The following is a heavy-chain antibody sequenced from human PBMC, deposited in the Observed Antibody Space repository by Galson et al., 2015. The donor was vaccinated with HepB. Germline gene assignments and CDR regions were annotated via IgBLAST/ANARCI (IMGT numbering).Heavy chain of an antibody. V-gene: IGHV4-61*01. CDR3: ASSRDGYKFADY. D-gene: IGHD5-24*01. Sequence: ETLSLTCTVSGGSVSSGSYYWSWIRQPPGKGLEWIGYIYYSGSTNYNPSLKSRVTISVDTSKNQFSLKLSSVTAADTAVYYCASSRDGYKFADYWGQGTLVTVSS. CDR1: GGSVSSGSYY. J-gene: IGHJ4*02. CDR2: IYYSGST.